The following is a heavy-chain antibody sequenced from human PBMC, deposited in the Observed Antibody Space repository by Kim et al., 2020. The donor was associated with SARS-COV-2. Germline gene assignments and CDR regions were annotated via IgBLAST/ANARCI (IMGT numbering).Heavy chain of an antibody. Sequence: GSLRLSCAASGFPFSNAWMSWVRQAPGKGLEWVGRIKSKTDGGTTDYAAPVKGRFTISRDDSKNTLYLQMNSLKTEDTAVYYCTTEYYYDISGSEGYYYYGMDVGGQGTTVTVSS. J-gene: IGHJ6*02. D-gene: IGHD3-22*01. CDR2: IKSKTDGGTT. CDR3: TTEYYYDISGSEGYYYYGMDV. CDR1: GFPFSNAW. V-gene: IGHV3-15*01.